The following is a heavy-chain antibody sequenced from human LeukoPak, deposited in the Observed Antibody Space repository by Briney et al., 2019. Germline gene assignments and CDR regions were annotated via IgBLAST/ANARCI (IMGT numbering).Heavy chain of an antibody. CDR1: GYTLTELS. J-gene: IGHJ3*02. D-gene: IGHD3-22*01. Sequence: ASVKVSCKVSGYTLTELSMHWVRQAPGKGLEWMGGFDPEDGETIYAQKFQGRVTMTEDTSTDTAYMELSSLRSEDTAVYYCATETYYYDSSGYLIWGRGTMVTVSS. CDR3: ATETYYYDSSGYLI. V-gene: IGHV1-24*01. CDR2: FDPEDGET.